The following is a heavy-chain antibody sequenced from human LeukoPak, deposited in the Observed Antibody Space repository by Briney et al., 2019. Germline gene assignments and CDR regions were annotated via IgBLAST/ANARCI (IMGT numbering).Heavy chain of an antibody. J-gene: IGHJ6*03. D-gene: IGHD3-22*01. Sequence: SSETLSLTCTVSGGSISSYYWSWIRQSPGKGLEWIGYIYYSGSTNYNPSLKSRVTISVETSKNQFSLKLISVTAADTAVYYCARAMGFYSDSTGHSKTYYHYYYMDVWGKGTTVTVSS. CDR3: ARAMGFYSDSTGHSKTYYHYYYMDV. CDR1: GGSISSYY. V-gene: IGHV4-59*08. CDR2: IYYSGST.